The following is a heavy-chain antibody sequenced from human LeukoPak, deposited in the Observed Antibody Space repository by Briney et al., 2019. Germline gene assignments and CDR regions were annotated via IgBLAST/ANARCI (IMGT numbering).Heavy chain of an antibody. CDR3: ARDLGPLLWFGEPREV. V-gene: IGHV3-53*01. J-gene: IGHJ6*04. D-gene: IGHD3-10*01. CDR1: VHNDRNRY. Sequence: GVSLRLLQAASVHNDRNRYLSWVREAPRKGLECGLDIYNAGTTYYADSVKGRFTISRENSKNMLYLQMNSLRAEDTAVYYGARDLGPLLWFGEPREVWGKGTTVTVSS. CDR2: IYNAGTT.